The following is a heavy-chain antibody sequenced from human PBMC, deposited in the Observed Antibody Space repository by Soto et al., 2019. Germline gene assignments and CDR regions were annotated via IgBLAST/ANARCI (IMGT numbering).Heavy chain of an antibody. Sequence: PSETLSLTCTVSGGSISSGGYYWSWIRQHPGKGLEWIGYIYYSGSTYYNPSLKSRVTISVDTSKNQFSLKLSSVTAADTAVYYCARVPSVTYYFDHWGQGTLVTVSS. V-gene: IGHV4-31*03. J-gene: IGHJ4*02. CDR1: GGSISSGGYY. D-gene: IGHD4-17*01. CDR3: ARVPSVTYYFDH. CDR2: IYYSGST.